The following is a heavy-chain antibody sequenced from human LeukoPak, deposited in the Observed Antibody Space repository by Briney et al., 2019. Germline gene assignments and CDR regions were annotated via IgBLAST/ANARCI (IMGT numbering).Heavy chain of an antibody. J-gene: IGHJ4*02. Sequence: GGSLRLSCAASGFTFSASAMHWVRQTAGKGLEWVGSIRSKDKNYATAYAASVTGRFTISRDDSKNTAYLQMNSLKTEDTAVYYCIRHTGDYWGQGTLVTVSS. CDR2: IRSKDKNYAT. D-gene: IGHD4-11*01. V-gene: IGHV3-73*01. CDR3: IRHTGDY. CDR1: GFTFSASA.